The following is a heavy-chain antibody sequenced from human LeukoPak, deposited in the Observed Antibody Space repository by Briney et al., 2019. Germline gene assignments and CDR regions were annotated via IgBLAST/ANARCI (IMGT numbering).Heavy chain of an antibody. D-gene: IGHD2-8*02. CDR3: TRDRGTADRSWFDP. V-gene: IGHV1-2*02. Sequence: ASVKVSCKASGYKFTDSYIHWVRQAPGQGLEWMGWIFPKSGKAKYSQTFQGRVTMTRDTSVDTVYMEVIRLTPDDTAVYYCTRDRGTADRSWFDPWGQGTLVTVPS. J-gene: IGHJ5*02. CDR2: IFPKSGKA. CDR1: GYKFTDSY.